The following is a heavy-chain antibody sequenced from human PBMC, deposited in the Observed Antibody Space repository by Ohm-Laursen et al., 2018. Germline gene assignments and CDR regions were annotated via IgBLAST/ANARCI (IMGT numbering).Heavy chain of an antibody. CDR2: ISYSGST. Sequence: SQTLSLTCTVSGGSISSGASYWTWIRQHPGKGLEWVGYISYSGSTYYNPSLKSRITISVDTSRTQFSLKLSSVTAADTVVYFCASGVSYDRSAYASLDALDIWGQGTMVTVSS. J-gene: IGHJ3*02. V-gene: IGHV4-31*03. CDR1: GGSISSGASY. CDR3: ASGVSYDRSAYASLDALDI. D-gene: IGHD3-22*01.